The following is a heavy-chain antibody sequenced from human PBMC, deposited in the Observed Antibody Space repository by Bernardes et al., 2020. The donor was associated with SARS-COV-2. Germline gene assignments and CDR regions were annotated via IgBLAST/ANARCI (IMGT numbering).Heavy chain of an antibody. CDR3: ARVHGRVVPTAPYYFDY. CDR1: GYTFTSYG. Sequence: ASVKVSCKASGYTFTSYGISWVRQAPGQGLEWMGWISAYNGNTNYAQKLQGRVTMTTDTSTSTAYMELRSLRSDDTAVYYCARVHGRVVPTAPYYFDYGGQGTLVTGSS. V-gene: IGHV1-18*01. CDR2: ISAYNGNT. J-gene: IGHJ4*02. D-gene: IGHD2-2*01.